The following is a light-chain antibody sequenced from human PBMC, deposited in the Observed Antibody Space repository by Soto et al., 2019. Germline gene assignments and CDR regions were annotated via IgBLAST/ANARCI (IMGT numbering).Light chain of an antibody. CDR1: QSVSSY. CDR2: EAS. Sequence: EIVLTQSPATLSLSPGERATLSCRASQSVSSYLAWYQQKPGQAPRLLIYEASNRATGIPARFSGSGSGTDFTLTISSLEPEDFAVYYCQQRSNGPSYTFGRGTKLEIK. CDR3: QQRSNGPSYT. J-gene: IGKJ2*01. V-gene: IGKV3-11*01.